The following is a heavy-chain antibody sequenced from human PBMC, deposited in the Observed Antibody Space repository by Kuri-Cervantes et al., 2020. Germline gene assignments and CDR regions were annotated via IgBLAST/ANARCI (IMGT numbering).Heavy chain of an antibody. CDR3: ARLGATWDDY. CDR2: ISYDGSNK. Sequence: GGSLRLSCAASGFTFSSYSMHWVRQAPGKGLEWVAVISYDGSNKYYADSVKGRFTISRDNSKNSLYLQMNSLSADDTAVYYCARLGATWDDYWGQGTLVTVSS. J-gene: IGHJ4*02. CDR1: GFTFSSYS. V-gene: IGHV3-30*03. D-gene: IGHD3-10*01.